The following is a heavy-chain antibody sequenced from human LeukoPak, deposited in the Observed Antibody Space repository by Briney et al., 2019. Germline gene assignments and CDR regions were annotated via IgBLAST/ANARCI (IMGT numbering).Heavy chain of an antibody. CDR1: GFTFSSYE. V-gene: IGHV3-23*01. Sequence: GGSLRLSCAASGFTFSSYEMNWVRQAPGKGLEWVSGIIGGAGGTYYADSVKGRFTISRDNAKNTLYLQMNSLRAEDTAVYYCAHGSMYQLDYWGQGTLVTVSS. J-gene: IGHJ4*02. CDR2: IIGGAGGT. D-gene: IGHD2-2*01. CDR3: AHGSMYQLDY.